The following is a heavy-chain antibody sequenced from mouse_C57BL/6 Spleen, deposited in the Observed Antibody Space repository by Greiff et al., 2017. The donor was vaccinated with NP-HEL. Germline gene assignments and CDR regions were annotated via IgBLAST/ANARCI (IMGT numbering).Heavy chain of an antibody. CDR2: IDPSDSDT. Sequence: QVQLQQPGAELVRPGSSVKLSCKASGYTFTSYWMHWVKQRPIQGLEWIGNIDPSDSDTHYNQKFKDKATLTVDKSSSTAYMQLSSLTSEDSAVYYCASNSYFDYWGQGTTLTVSS. CDR3: ASNSYFDY. V-gene: IGHV1-52*01. D-gene: IGHD4-1*01. J-gene: IGHJ2*01. CDR1: GYTFTSYW.